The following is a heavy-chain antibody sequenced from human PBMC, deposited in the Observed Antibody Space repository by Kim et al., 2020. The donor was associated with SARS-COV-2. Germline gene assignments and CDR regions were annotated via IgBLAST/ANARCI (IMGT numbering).Heavy chain of an antibody. J-gene: IGHJ4*02. CDR3: ARDRGVLGFLEWLSD. CDR2: MSASGSVV. CDR1: GFTFTDYY. Sequence: GGSLRLSCAASGFTFTDYYMIWIRRAPGKGLECISYMSASGSVVHYADSVKGRFTISRDNAKNSLYLQMNSLRVEGTAVYYCARDRGVLGFLEWLSDWGQGTLVTVSS. D-gene: IGHD3-3*01. V-gene: IGHV3-11*01.